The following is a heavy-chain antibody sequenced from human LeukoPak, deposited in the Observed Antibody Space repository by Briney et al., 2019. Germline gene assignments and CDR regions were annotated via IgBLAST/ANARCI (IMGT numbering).Heavy chain of an antibody. V-gene: IGHV3-20*04. J-gene: IGHJ4*02. Sequence: PWGALRLSCAASGFSFEDNGMSWVRQAPGKGLEWGSGINWNGETTGYVDSVKGRFTISRDNAKNSLYLQMNSLRAEDTALYYCATHSYYYGSGSYPHYLDYWGQGTLVTVSS. CDR2: INWNGETT. CDR3: ATHSYYYGSGSYPHYLDY. CDR1: GFSFEDNG. D-gene: IGHD3-10*01.